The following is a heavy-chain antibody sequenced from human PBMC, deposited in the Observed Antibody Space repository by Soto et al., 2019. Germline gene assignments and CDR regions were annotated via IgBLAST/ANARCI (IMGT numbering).Heavy chain of an antibody. Sequence: EVQLVESGGGLVQPGGSLRLSCAASGFTFSSYSMNWVRQAPGKGLEWVSYISSSSTIYYADSVKGRSTISRDNAKNSLYLQMNSLRDEDTAVYYCFGYSYGRFDYWGQGTLVTVSS. V-gene: IGHV3-48*02. J-gene: IGHJ4*02. D-gene: IGHD5-18*01. CDR1: GFTFSSYS. CDR2: ISSSSTI. CDR3: FGYSYGRFDY.